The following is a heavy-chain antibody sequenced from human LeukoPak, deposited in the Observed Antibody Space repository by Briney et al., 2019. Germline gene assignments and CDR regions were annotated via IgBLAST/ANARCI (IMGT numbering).Heavy chain of an antibody. Sequence: ASVKVSCKASGYTFTGYAMNWVRQAPGQGLEWMGWINTNTGNPTYAQGFTGRFVFSLDTSVSTAYLQISSLKAEDTAVYYCARDRYRDGYNWESFIVYWGQGTLVTVSS. CDR3: ARDRYRDGYNWESFIVY. D-gene: IGHD5-24*01. CDR1: GYTFTGYA. CDR2: INTNTGNP. J-gene: IGHJ4*02. V-gene: IGHV7-4-1*02.